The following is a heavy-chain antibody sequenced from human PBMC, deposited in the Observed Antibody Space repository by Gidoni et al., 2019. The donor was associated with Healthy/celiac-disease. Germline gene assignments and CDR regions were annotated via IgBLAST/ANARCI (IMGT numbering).Heavy chain of an antibody. V-gene: IGHV1-18*01. J-gene: IGHJ5*02. CDR2: ISGYQCHT. CDR1: GYPFINYG. D-gene: IGHD1-1*01. Sequence: QVQLVQSGTEVKRPGASVKVSCKASGYPFINYGISWVRQAPGQGLEWKGWISGYQCHTNYPPKFQDRVTLTTEPSTGTAYMELRSLRSDDTAVDYCARQLEFCRDNTRYVRSGFDPWGQGTLVIVSS. CDR3: ARQLEFCRDNTRYVRSGFDP.